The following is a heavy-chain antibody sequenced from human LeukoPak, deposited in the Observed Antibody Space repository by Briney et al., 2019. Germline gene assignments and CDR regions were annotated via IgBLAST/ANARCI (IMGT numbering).Heavy chain of an antibody. Sequence: GGSLRLSCAASGFTFSSYAMSWVRQAPGKGLEWVSAISGSGGSTYYADSVKGRFTISRDNSKNTLYLQMKSLRAEDTAVYYCVKDHGMITFGGVIVPEYYFDYWGQGTLVTVSS. CDR2: ISGSGGST. D-gene: IGHD3-16*02. CDR3: VKDHGMITFGGVIVPEYYFDY. J-gene: IGHJ4*02. CDR1: GFTFSSYA. V-gene: IGHV3-23*01.